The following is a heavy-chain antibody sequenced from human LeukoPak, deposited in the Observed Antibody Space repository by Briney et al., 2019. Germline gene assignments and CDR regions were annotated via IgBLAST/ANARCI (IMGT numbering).Heavy chain of an antibody. Sequence: GASLRLSCAASGFTVSSNYMSWVRQAPGEGIEWLSVIYSGGSTYYADSVKGRFTISRDNSKNTLYLQMNSLRAEDTAVYYCARDDILTGYRDYWGQGTLVTVSS. CDR1: GFTVSSNY. D-gene: IGHD3-9*01. CDR3: ARDDILTGYRDY. V-gene: IGHV3-53*01. J-gene: IGHJ4*02. CDR2: IYSGGST.